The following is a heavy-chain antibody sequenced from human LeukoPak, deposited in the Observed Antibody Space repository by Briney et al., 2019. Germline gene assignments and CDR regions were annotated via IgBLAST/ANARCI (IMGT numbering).Heavy chain of an antibody. V-gene: IGHV3-48*03. CDR1: GFTFSSYE. J-gene: IGHJ4*02. CDR3: ARVNGGAFWY. CDR2: ISSSGSTI. D-gene: IGHD3-3*01. Sequence: GGSLRLSCAASGFTFSSYEMNWVRQAPGKGLEWVSYISSSGSTIYYADSVKGRFTISRDNSKNTLYLQMNSLRVEDTAVYYCARVNGGAFWYWGQGTLVTVSS.